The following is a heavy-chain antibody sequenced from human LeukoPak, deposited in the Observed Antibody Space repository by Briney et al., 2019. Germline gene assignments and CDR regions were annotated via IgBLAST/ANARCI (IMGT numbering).Heavy chain of an antibody. Sequence: GGSLRLSCAASGVTLSTYAMSWARQAPGKGLEWVSGISSSGSGDNTYYADSGKGRFTISRDSCKNTLFLHMTPLRAEDTAIYYCAKDRTVGASYWYFDLCGRGTLVTVPS. CDR2: ISSSGSGDNT. CDR1: GVTLSTYA. CDR3: AKDRTVGASYWYFDL. V-gene: IGHV3-23*01. D-gene: IGHD1-26*01. J-gene: IGHJ2*01.